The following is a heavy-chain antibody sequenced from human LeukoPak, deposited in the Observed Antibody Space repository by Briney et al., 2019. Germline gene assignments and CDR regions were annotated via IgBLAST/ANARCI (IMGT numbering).Heavy chain of an antibody. V-gene: IGHV4-4*07. D-gene: IGHD2-8*01. CDR1: GGSISSYY. CDR2: IYTSGST. CDR3: ARDRGYCTNGVCHPGGNYFDY. J-gene: IGHJ4*02. Sequence: PSETLSLTCTVSGGSISSYYWSWIRQPAGKGLEWIGRIYTSGSTNYNPSLKSRVTMSVDTSKNQFSLKLSSVTAADTAVYYCARDRGYCTNGVCHPGGNYFDYWGQGTLVTVSS.